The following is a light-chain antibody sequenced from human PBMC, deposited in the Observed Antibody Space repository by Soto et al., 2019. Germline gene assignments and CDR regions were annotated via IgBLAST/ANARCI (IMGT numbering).Light chain of an antibody. V-gene: IGKV4-1*01. CDR2: WAS. Sequence: DIVMTQSPDSLAVSLGERATINCKSSQSVLYSSNNKNYLAWYQQKPGQPPKLLIYWASTRESGVPDRFSGSGSRTDFTLTISSLQAEDVAVDYYQQYYSTPQFTFGPGTKVDIK. CDR1: QSVLYSSNNKNY. CDR3: QQYYSTPQFT. J-gene: IGKJ3*01.